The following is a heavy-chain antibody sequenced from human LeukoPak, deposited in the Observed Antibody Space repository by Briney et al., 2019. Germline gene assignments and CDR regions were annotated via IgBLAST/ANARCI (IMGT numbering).Heavy chain of an antibody. Sequence: RTGGSLRLSCAASGFTFDDYGMSWVRHVPGKGLEWVSAINWDGGSTGDADSVRGRFTISRDNAKNSLYLQMNSLRAEDTALYYCARCSRSDNSCYSAFDMWGQGTMVTVSS. D-gene: IGHD2-2*02. V-gene: IGHV3-20*04. CDR3: ARCSRSDNSCYSAFDM. CDR2: INWDGGST. J-gene: IGHJ3*02. CDR1: GFTFDDYG.